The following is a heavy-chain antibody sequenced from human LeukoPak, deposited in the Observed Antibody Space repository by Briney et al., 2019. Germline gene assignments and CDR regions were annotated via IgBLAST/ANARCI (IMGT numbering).Heavy chain of an antibody. CDR1: GVSFSGYY. J-gene: IGHJ2*01. V-gene: IGHV4-34*01. D-gene: IGHD2-2*01. Sequence: SETLSLTCAVYGVSFSGYYWSWIRQPPGKGLEWIGEINYSGSTNYNPSLKSRVTISVDTSKNQFSLKLSSVTAADTAVYYCARRGILSSTSSSRYFDLWGRGTLVTVSS. CDR3: ARRGILSSTSSSRYFDL. CDR2: INYSGST.